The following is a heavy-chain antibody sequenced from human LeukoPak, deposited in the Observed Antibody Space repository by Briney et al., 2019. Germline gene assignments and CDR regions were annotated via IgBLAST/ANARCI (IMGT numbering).Heavy chain of an antibody. CDR1: GGSISSYY. V-gene: IGHV4-59*12. D-gene: IGHD5-12*01. Sequence: PSETLSLTCTVSGGSISSYYWSWIRQPPGKGLEWIGYIYYSGSTNYNPSLKSRVTISVDTSKNQFSLKLTSVTAADTAVYYCARGGGYDSLDVWGQGTTVTVSS. CDR3: ARGGGYDSLDV. J-gene: IGHJ6*02. CDR2: IYYSGST.